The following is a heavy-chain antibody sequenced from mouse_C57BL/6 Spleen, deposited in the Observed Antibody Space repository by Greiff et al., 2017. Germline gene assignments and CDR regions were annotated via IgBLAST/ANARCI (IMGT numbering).Heavy chain of an antibody. CDR1: GFTFSAYG. CDR3: ARPVITAVRYFDV. CDR2: ISSGSNTI. J-gene: IGHJ1*03. Sequence: EVMLVESGGGLVKPGGSLKLSCAASGFTFSAYGMHWVRQAPEKGLEWVAYISSGSNTIYYADTVKGRFTISRENAKNTLFLQMTSLRSEDTAMYYCARPVITAVRYFDVWGTGTTVTVSS. V-gene: IGHV5-17*01. D-gene: IGHD1-1*01.